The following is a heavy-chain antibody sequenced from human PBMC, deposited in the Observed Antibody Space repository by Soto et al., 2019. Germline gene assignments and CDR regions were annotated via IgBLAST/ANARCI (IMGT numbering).Heavy chain of an antibody. V-gene: IGHV3-30-3*01. CDR1: GFTFSSYA. CDR3: ARWTGSYGHCTNGVCYYGMDV. Sequence: GGSLRLSCAASGFTFSSYAMHWVRQAPGKGLEWVAVISYDGSNKYYADSVKGRFTISRDNSKNTLYLQMNSLRAEDTAVYYCARWTGSYGHCTNGVCYYGMDVWGQGTTVTVSS. CDR2: ISYDGSNK. D-gene: IGHD2-8*01. J-gene: IGHJ6*02.